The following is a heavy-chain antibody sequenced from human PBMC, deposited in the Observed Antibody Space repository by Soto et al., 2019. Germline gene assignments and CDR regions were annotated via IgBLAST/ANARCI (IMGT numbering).Heavy chain of an antibody. J-gene: IGHJ3*02. D-gene: IGHD2-15*01. CDR2: ISWNSGSI. V-gene: IGHV3-9*01. CDR1: GFTFDDYA. CDR3: AKAEVGRWDAFDI. Sequence: EVQLVESGGGLVQPGRSLRLSCAASGFTFDDYAMHWVRQAPGKGLEWVSGISWNSGSIGYADCVKGRFTISRDNAKNFLYLRMNSLRAEDTALYHCAKAEVGRWDAFDIWGQGTMVTVSS.